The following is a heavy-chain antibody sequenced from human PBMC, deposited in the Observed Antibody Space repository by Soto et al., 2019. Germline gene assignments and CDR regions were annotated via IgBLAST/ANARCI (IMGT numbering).Heavy chain of an antibody. V-gene: IGHV3-9*01. CDR2: ISWSSVYT. D-gene: IGHD2-21*01. CDR3: VKKKSLGGEVSTYYFEF. CDR1: EFTFDDYA. J-gene: IGHJ4*02. Sequence: EVQLVESGGGVVHPGGSLRLSCAASEFTFDDYAMHWVRQAPGKGLEWVAVISWSSVYTGYADSVKGRFTISRDNAKNCLYLEMDTLRPEDTALYYCVKKKSLGGEVSTYYFEFWGQGTLVTGSS.